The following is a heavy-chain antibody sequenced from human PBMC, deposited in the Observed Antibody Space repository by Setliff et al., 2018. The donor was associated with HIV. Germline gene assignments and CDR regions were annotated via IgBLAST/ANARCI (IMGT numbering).Heavy chain of an antibody. CDR2: IYTSGST. D-gene: IGHD3-22*01. CDR3: ARTPEDYDQYFFDR. Sequence: SETLSLTCTVSDDPINSFYWSWIRQPPGKGLEWIGYIYTSGSTNYNPSLEGRVTISVDTSKDQFSLKLSSVTAADTAVYYCARTPEDYDQYFFDRWGQGTLVTVSS. V-gene: IGHV4-4*09. CDR1: DDPINSFY. J-gene: IGHJ4*02.